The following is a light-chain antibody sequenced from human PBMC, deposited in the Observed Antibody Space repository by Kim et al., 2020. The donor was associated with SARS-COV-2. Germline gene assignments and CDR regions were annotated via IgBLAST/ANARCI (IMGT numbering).Light chain of an antibody. Sequence: GQSITISCTGTSSDVGSYNLVSWYQQQPGKAPKLMIYEVSKRPSGVSNRFSGSKSGNTASLTISGRQAEDEADYYCCSYAGSSTLVFGGGTQLTVL. CDR2: EVS. J-gene: IGLJ3*02. V-gene: IGLV2-23*02. CDR1: SSDVGSYNL. CDR3: CSYAGSSTLV.